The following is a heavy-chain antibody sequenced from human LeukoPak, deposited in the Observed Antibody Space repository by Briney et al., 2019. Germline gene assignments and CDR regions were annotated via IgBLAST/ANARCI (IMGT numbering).Heavy chain of an antibody. CDR2: IIPILGIA. D-gene: IGHD5-18*01. CDR3: ARDADTAMATIMDY. Sequence: AALVKVSCKASGGTFSSYAISWVRQAPGQGLEWMGRIIPILGIANYAQKFQGRVTITADKSTSTAYMELSSLRSEDTAVYYCARDADTAMATIMDYWGQGTLVTVSS. CDR1: GGTFSSYA. V-gene: IGHV1-69*04. J-gene: IGHJ4*02.